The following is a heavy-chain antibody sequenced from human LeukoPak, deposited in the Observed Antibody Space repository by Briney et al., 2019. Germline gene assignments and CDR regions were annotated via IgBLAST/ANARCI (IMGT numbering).Heavy chain of an antibody. CDR2: IIPILGIA. Sequence: SVKVSCKASGGTFSSYAISWVRQAPGQGLEWMGRIIPILGIANYAQKLQGRVTMTTDTSTSTAYMELRSLRSDDTAVYYCARVGHYDFWSGYYNYYYMDVWGKGTTVTVSS. CDR3: ARVGHYDFWSGYYNYYYMDV. V-gene: IGHV1-69*04. CDR1: GGTFSSYA. D-gene: IGHD3-3*01. J-gene: IGHJ6*03.